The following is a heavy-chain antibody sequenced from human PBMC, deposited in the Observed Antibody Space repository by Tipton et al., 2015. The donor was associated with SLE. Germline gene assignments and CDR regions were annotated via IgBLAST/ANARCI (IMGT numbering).Heavy chain of an antibody. CDR2: INHSGST. CDR3: ARAGRYYGSGRINWFDP. CDR1: GGSFSGYY. V-gene: IGHV4-34*01. D-gene: IGHD3-10*01. J-gene: IGHJ5*02. Sequence: LRLSCAVYGGSFSGYYWSWIRQPPGKGLEWIGEINHSGSTNYNPSLKRRVTISVDTSKNQFSLKLSSVTAADTAVYYCARAGRYYGSGRINWFDPWGQGTLVTVS.